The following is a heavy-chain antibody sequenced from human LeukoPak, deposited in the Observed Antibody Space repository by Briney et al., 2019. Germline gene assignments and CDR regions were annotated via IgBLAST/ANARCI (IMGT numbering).Heavy chain of an antibody. J-gene: IGHJ4*02. V-gene: IGHV4-30-2*01. Sequence: PSQTLSLTCAVSGGSISSGGYSWSWIRQPPGKGLEWIGYIYHSGSTYYNPSLKSRVTISVDRSKNQFSLKLSSVTAADTAVYYCARGGYYYDSSGYYSGIYFDYWGQGTLVTVSS. D-gene: IGHD3-22*01. CDR3: ARGGYYYDSSGYYSGIYFDY. CDR1: GGSISSGGYS. CDR2: IYHSGST.